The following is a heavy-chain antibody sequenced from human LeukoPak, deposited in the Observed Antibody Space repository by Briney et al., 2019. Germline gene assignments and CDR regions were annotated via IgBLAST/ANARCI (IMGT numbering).Heavy chain of an antibody. D-gene: IGHD1-14*01. CDR2: INHSGST. CDR1: GGSISSSSYY. CDR3: ARGRETGGHDAFDI. V-gene: IGHV4-39*07. Sequence: TSETLSLTCTVSGGSISSSSYYWSWIRRPPGKGLEWIGEINHSGSTNYNPSLKSRVTISVDTSKNQFSLKLSSVTAADTAVYYCARGRETGGHDAFDIWGQGTMVTVSS. J-gene: IGHJ3*02.